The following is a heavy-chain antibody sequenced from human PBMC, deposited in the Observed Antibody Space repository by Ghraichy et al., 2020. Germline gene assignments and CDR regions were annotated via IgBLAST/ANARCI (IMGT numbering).Heavy chain of an antibody. CDR2: INHSGST. J-gene: IGHJ4*02. D-gene: IGHD3-22*01. Sequence: SETLSLTCAVYGGSFSGYYWSWIRQPPGKGLEWIGEINHSGSTNYNPSLKSRVTISVDTSKNQFSLKLSSVTAADTAVYYCARVVVITTNIALPYYFDYWGQGTLVTVSS. CDR1: GGSFSGYY. V-gene: IGHV4-34*01. CDR3: ARVVVITTNIALPYYFDY.